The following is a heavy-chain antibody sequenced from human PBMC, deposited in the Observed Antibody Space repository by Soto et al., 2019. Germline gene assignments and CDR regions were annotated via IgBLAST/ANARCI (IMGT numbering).Heavy chain of an antibody. CDR3: AKRSGAGANFDY. V-gene: IGHV3-23*01. Sequence: GGSLRLSCAASGFTFSSYAMGWVRQGPGKGLEWVAVVSIGGSTHYADSVRGRFTISRDNSKNTLSLQMNSLTAEDTAVYFCAKRSGAGANFDYWGQGDLVTVSS. CDR1: GFTFSSYA. J-gene: IGHJ4*02. D-gene: IGHD2-15*01. CDR2: VSIGGST.